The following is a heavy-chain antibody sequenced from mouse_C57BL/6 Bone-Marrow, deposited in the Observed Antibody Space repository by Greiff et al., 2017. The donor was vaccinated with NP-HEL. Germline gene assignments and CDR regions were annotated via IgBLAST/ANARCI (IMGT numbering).Heavy chain of an antibody. CDR2: IDPENGDT. J-gene: IGHJ1*03. Sequence: EVQLQQSGAELVRPGASVKLSCTASGFNIKDDYMHWVKQRPEQGLEWIGWIDPENGDTEYASKFQGKATITADTSSHTAYLQLSSLTSEDTAVYYGTTTSNYVSGYFDGWGTGTTVTVSS. V-gene: IGHV14-4*01. CDR3: TTTSNYVSGYFDG. CDR1: GFNIKDDY. D-gene: IGHD2-5*01.